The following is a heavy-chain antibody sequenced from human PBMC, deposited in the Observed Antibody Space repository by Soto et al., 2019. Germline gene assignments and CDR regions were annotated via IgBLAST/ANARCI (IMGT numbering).Heavy chain of an antibody. V-gene: IGHV3-23*01. CDR1: GFTFSSYA. J-gene: IGHJ5*02. D-gene: IGHD6-13*01. CDR3: AKSIAAAGTRWFDP. CDR2: ISGSGST. Sequence: PGGSLRLSCAACGFTFSSYAMSWLRQAPGKGLEWVSAISGSGSTYYADSVKGRFTISRDNSKNTLYLQMNSLRAEDTAVYYCAKSIAAAGTRWFDPWGQGTLVTVSS.